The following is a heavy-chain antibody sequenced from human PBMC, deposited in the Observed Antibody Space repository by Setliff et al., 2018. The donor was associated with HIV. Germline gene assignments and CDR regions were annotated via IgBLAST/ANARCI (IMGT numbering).Heavy chain of an antibody. Sequence: PSETLSLTCTVSGGSISSGSYYWTWIRQPAGKGLEWIGHIYTGGTTNYNPSLKSRVSISADMPKNHFSLNLSSVTAADTAVYYCCRSMTTVLEDAFDIWGQGAMVTVSS. CDR3: CRSMTTVLEDAFDI. J-gene: IGHJ3*02. CDR2: IYTGGTT. V-gene: IGHV4-61*09. D-gene: IGHD4-17*01. CDR1: GGSISSGSYY.